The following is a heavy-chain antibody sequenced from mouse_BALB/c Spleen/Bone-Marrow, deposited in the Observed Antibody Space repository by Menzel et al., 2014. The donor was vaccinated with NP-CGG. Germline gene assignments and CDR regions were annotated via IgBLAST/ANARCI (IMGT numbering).Heavy chain of an antibody. Sequence: VQLQQSGAELVMPGASVKMSCKASGYTFTDYWMHWVKQRPGQGLEWIGAIDTSDSYTSYNQKFKGKATLTVDESSSTAYMQLGSLTSEDSAVYYCAFYYGNYGDYWGQGTTLTVSS. V-gene: IGHV1-69*01. CDR2: IDTSDSYT. J-gene: IGHJ2*01. CDR1: GYTFTDYW. CDR3: AFYYGNYGDY. D-gene: IGHD2-1*01.